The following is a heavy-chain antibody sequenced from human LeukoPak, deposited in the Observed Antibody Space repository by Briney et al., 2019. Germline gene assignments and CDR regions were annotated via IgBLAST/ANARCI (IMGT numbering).Heavy chain of an antibody. V-gene: IGHV3-23*01. J-gene: IGHJ4*02. D-gene: IGHD6-25*01. CDR2: ISGSGGST. CDR1: GFTFSSYA. Sequence: GGSLRLSCAASGFTFSSYAMSWVRQAPGEGLEWVSAISGSGGSTYYADSVKGRFTISRDNSKNTLYLQMNSLRAEDTAVYYCATGTGKEQRFDCWGQGTLVTVSS. CDR3: ATGTGKEQRFDC.